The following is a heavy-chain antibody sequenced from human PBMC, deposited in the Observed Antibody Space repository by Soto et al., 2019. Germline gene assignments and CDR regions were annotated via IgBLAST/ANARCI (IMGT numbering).Heavy chain of an antibody. CDR1: GGSFSGYY. D-gene: IGHD2-2*01. CDR3: ARGLPTAALCFCGPHYFYGMDV. V-gene: IGHV4-34*01. J-gene: IGHJ6*02. Sequence: PSETLSLTCAVYGGSFSGYYWSWIRQPPGKGLEWIGEINHSGSTNYNPSLKSRVTISVDTSKNQFSLKLSSVTAADTAVYYCARGLPTAALCFCGPHYFYGMDVWGQGTTVTVSS. CDR2: INHSGST.